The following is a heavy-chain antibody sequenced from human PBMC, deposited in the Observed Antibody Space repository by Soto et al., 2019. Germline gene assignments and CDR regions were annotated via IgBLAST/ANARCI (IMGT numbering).Heavy chain of an antibody. J-gene: IGHJ3*02. V-gene: IGHV1-8*01. Sequence: ASVKVSCKASGYTFTSYDINWVRQATGQGLEWMGWMNPNSGNTGYAQKFQGRVTMTRNTSISTAYMELSSLRSEDTAVYYCARGNSDIVVGVAATPNAFDIWGQGTMVTVSS. CDR1: GYTFTSYD. CDR2: MNPNSGNT. D-gene: IGHD2-15*01. CDR3: ARGNSDIVVGVAATPNAFDI.